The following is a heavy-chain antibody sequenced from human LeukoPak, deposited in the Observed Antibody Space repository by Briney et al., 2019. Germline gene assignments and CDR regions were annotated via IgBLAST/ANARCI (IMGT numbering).Heavy chain of an antibody. V-gene: IGHV3-21*04. CDR3: AFPWGSSWFYSDC. CDR2: ISSSSTFI. CDR1: GFTFSSFI. D-gene: IGHD6-13*01. J-gene: IGHJ4*01. Sequence: GGSLRLSCAASGFTFSSFIMNWVRQAPGKGLEWVSSISSSSTFIYYADSVRGRFTISRDNAKNSLYLQMNSLRAEDTAVYYCAFPWGSSWFYSDCWGQGTLVTVSS.